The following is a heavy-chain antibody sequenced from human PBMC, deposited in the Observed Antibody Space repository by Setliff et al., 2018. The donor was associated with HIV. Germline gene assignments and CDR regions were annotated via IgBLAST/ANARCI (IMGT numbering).Heavy chain of an antibody. D-gene: IGHD6-6*01. CDR2: IDPSDSYT. Sequence: PGESLKISCKGSGYSFTSYWISWVRQMPGKGLEWMGRIDPSDSYTNYSPSFQGHVTISADKSISTAYLQWSSLKASDTAMYYCARMGEYSSSGGAFDIWGQGTMVTVS. CDR3: ARMGEYSSSGGAFDI. J-gene: IGHJ3*02. CDR1: GYSFTSYW. V-gene: IGHV5-10-1*01.